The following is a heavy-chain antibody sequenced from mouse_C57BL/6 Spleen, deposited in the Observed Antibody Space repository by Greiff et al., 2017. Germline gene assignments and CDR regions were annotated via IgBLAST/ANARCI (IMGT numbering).Heavy chain of an antibody. V-gene: IGHV1-81*01. J-gene: IGHJ2*01. CDR1: GYTFTSYG. CDR3: ARGDGYLDY. CDR2: IYPRSGNT. Sequence: VQVVESGAELARPGASVKLSCKASGYTFTSYGISWVKQRTGQGLEWIGEIYPRSGNTYYNEKFKGKATLTADKSSSTAYMELRSLTSEDSAVYFCARGDGYLDYWGQGTTLTVSS. D-gene: IGHD2-3*01.